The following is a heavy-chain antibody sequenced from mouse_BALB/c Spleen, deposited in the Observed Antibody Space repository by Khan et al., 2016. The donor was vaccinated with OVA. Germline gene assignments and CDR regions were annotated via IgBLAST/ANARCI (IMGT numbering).Heavy chain of an antibody. CDR3: ARGGCGGFAY. Sequence: QVQLQQPGAELVKPGASVKLSCKAAGYTFTSYDINWVRQRPEQGLEWIGWIFPGDGSTEYNEKFKGKATLTTDKSSSTAYMTLSRLTSEDSAVSFCARGGCGGFAYWGQGTLVTVSA. CDR1: GYTFTSYD. CDR2: IFPGDGST. V-gene: IGHV1-85*01. J-gene: IGHJ3*01.